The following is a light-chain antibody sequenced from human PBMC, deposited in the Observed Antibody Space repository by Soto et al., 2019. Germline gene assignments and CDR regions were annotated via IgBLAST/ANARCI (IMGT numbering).Light chain of an antibody. V-gene: IGLV2-11*01. Sequence: QSALTQPRSVSGSPGQSVTISCTGTSSDVGGYDFVSWYQQHPGKAPKLMISDVSKRPSGVPDRFSGSKSGNTASLTISGLQAEDEAEYYCCSYAGDLALFGGGTKLTV. CDR3: CSYAGDLAL. CDR1: SSDVGGYDF. J-gene: IGLJ2*01. CDR2: DVS.